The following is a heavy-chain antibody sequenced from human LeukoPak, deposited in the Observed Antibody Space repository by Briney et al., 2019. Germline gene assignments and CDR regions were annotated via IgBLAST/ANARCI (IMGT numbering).Heavy chain of an antibody. CDR1: GACISSYA. CDR2: IYYSGRA. D-gene: IGHD5-24*01. V-gene: IGHV4-59*08. CDR3: ARRGVEMGANHPENWCDP. Sequence: SETLSLTCSLYGACISSYAWNWIRQPPVTGLEWIGYIYYSGRADYNPSLRSRVTTSVDTSKNQFSLKLSSVTAADTAVYYCARRGVEMGANHPENWCDPWGQGTLVTVSS. J-gene: IGHJ5*02.